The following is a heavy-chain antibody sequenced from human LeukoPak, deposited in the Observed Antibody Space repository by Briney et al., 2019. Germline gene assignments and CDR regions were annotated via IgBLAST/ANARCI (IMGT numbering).Heavy chain of an antibody. D-gene: IGHD5-18*01. CDR1: GFTVGASY. J-gene: IGHJ4*02. V-gene: IGHV3-53*01. Sequence: GGSLRLSCVASGFTVGASYMSWVRQAPGKGLEWVTAIYSGGTTYYADPVKGRFTISRDNSQNTVYLQMDSLRVEDTAVYFCARERTDTSMDYWGQGTLVTVSS. CDR2: IYSGGTT. CDR3: ARERTDTSMDY.